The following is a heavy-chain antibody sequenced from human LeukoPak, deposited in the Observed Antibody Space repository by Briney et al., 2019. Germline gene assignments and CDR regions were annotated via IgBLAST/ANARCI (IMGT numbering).Heavy chain of an antibody. CDR2: IFHTGST. D-gene: IGHD3-22*01. V-gene: IGHV4-4*02. CDR1: GDSISSRNW. CDR3: ARVRDDSSGYYEYYFDY. Sequence: PSETLSLTCSVSGDSISSRNWWTWVRQTPEKGLEWIGEIFHTGSTNYNPSLKSRVTISVDTSKNQFSLKLSSVTAADTAVYYCARVRDDSSGYYEYYFDYWGQGTLVTVSS. J-gene: IGHJ4*02.